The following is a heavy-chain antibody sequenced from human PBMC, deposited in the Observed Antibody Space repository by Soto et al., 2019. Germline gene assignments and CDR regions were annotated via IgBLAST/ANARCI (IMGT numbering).Heavy chain of an antibody. CDR1: GYSFTSYW. D-gene: IGHD2-2*01. V-gene: IGHV5-51*01. J-gene: IGHJ6*02. CDR2: IYPGDSDT. Sequence: PGESLKISCKGSGYSFTSYWIGWVRQMPGKGLEWMGIIYPGDSDTRYSPSFQGQVTISADKSISTAYLQWSSLKASGTAMYYCARLVVVPAAQSYYSMDVWGQGTTVTVSS. CDR3: ARLVVVPAAQSYYSMDV.